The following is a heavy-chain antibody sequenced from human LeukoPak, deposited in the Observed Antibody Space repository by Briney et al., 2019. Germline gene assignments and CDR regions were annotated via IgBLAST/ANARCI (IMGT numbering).Heavy chain of an antibody. CDR2: ISGSDGTT. CDR3: AKGGYSIAAYYYYYYMDV. D-gene: IGHD6-25*01. J-gene: IGHJ6*03. CDR1: GFTFSSYG. Sequence: GGTLRLSCAASGFTFSSYGMSWVRQVPGKGLEWVSAISGSDGTTYYADSVKGRFTISRDNSKNTLYLQMNSLRAGDTAVYYCAKGGYSIAAYYYYYYMDVWGKGTTVTVSS. V-gene: IGHV3-23*01.